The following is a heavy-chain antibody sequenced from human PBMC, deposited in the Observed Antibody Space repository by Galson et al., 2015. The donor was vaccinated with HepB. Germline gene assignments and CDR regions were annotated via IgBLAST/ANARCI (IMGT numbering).Heavy chain of an antibody. Sequence: SLRLSCAASGFTFSSYAMHWVRQAPGKGLEWVAVISYDGSNKYYADSVKGRFTISRDNSKNTLYLQMNSLRAEDTAVYYCARGGSGYYEDLDYWGQGTLVTVSS. J-gene: IGHJ4*02. CDR1: GFTFSSYA. CDR3: ARGGSGYYEDLDY. V-gene: IGHV3-30-3*01. CDR2: ISYDGSNK. D-gene: IGHD3-22*01.